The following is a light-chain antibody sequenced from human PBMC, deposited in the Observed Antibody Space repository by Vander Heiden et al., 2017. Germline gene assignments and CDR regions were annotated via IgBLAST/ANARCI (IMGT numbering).Light chain of an antibody. CDR1: QSVHNN. J-gene: IGKJ2*01. CDR3: QQYSSWPFN. CDR2: GAS. V-gene: IGKV3D-15*01. Sequence: TRFPGSLSLALGGRAARSCRASQSVHNNLAWFQQRPGQAPRLLIYGASSRATDVPDRFSASGSGTDFTLTINSLQSEDVASYYCQQYSSWPFNFGQGTKVEI.